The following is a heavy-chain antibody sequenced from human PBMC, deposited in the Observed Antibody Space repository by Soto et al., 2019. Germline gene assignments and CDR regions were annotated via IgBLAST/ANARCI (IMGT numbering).Heavy chain of an antibody. D-gene: IGHD1-1*01. CDR1: GFTFSGSD. V-gene: IGHV3-73*01. Sequence: PGGSLRLSCEASGFTFSGSDMHWVRQASGKGLEWIGRIRNKVNTYATAYTASVIGRFTISRDDSKNTAYLQMNSLRTEDTAVYYCTTHAFFQRVPADYWGQGTLVTVSS. J-gene: IGHJ4*02. CDR2: IRNKVNTYAT. CDR3: TTHAFFQRVPADY.